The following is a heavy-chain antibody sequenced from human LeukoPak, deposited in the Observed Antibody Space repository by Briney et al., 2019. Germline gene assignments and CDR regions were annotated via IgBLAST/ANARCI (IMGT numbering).Heavy chain of an antibody. D-gene: IGHD1-26*01. CDR1: RFTFSSYV. CDR3: ARPLATSGSYYGDYYYYYGMDV. V-gene: IGHV3-30-3*01. J-gene: IGHJ6*02. Sequence: GRSLRLSCAASRFTFSSYVMHWVRQAPGKGLEWVAVISIDGSNKYYADSVKGRFTISRDNSKNTLYLQMNSLRPEDTAVYYCARPLATSGSYYGDYYYYYGMDVWGQGTTVTVSS. CDR2: ISIDGSNK.